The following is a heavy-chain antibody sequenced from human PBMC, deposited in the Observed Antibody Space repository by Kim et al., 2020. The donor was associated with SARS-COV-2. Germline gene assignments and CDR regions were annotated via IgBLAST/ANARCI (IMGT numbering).Heavy chain of an antibody. D-gene: IGHD3-16*01. J-gene: IGHJ6*02. CDR3: ARITAGSEYGLDV. Sequence: YGDSVKGRFTISRDSSKGTLLLQTTNLRGGDTAVYYCARITAGSEYGLDVWGQGTTVTVSS. V-gene: IGHV3-23*01.